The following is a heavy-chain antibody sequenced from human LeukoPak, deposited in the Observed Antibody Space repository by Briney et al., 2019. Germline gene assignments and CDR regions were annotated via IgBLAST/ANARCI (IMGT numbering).Heavy chain of an antibody. V-gene: IGHV3-7*01. CDR2: IKQDGSEK. Sequence: GGSLRLSCAASGSTFSSYWMSWVRQAPGKGLEWVANIKQDGSEKYYVDSVKGRFTISRDNAKNSLYLQMNSLRAEDTAVYYCARRSAAVASYYFDYWGQGTLVTVSS. CDR1: GSTFSSYW. CDR3: ARRSAAVASYYFDY. J-gene: IGHJ4*02. D-gene: IGHD6-19*01.